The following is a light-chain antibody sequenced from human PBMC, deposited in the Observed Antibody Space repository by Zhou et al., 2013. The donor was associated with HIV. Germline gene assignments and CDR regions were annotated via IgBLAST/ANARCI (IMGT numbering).Light chain of an antibody. CDR2: EAS. CDR1: ENIYKW. J-gene: IGKJ1*01. CDR3: QEPGA. V-gene: IGKV1-5*03. Sequence: DIQMTQSPSTLSASVGDRVKITCRASENIYKWLAWYKQRPGKAPNLLIYEASTLEGGVPWRFSGSGSGTEFTLTINGLQPEDFATYYCQEPGAFGQGTKV.